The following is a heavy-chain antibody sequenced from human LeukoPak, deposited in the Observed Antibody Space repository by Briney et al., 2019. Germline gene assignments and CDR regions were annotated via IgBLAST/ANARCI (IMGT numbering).Heavy chain of an antibody. CDR3: ARGGVTGTTSDWFDP. CDR1: GYTFTSYD. Sequence: ASVKVSCKASGYTFTSYDINWVRQAPGQGLEWMGWMNPNSGNTGYAQEFQGRVTMTRNTSISTAYMELSSLRSEDTAVYYCARGGVTGTTSDWFDPWGQGTLVTVSS. J-gene: IGHJ5*02. V-gene: IGHV1-8*01. D-gene: IGHD1-7*01. CDR2: MNPNSGNT.